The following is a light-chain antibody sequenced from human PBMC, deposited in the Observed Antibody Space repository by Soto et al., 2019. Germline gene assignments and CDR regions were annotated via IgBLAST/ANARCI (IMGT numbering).Light chain of an antibody. J-gene: IGLJ3*02. CDR1: SSDVGGYNY. Sequence: QSALTQPASVTGSPGQSITISCTGTSSDVGGYNYVSWSQQHPGKAPKLMIYDVSSRPSGVSNRFSGSKSGNTASLTISGRQAEDEADYYFSSYTTTSTLLVSGGGTKLTVL. CDR3: SSYTTTSTLLV. V-gene: IGLV2-14*01. CDR2: DVS.